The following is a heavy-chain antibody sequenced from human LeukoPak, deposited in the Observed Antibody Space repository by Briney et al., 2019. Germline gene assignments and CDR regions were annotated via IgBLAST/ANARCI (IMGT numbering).Heavy chain of an antibody. D-gene: IGHD3-3*01. Sequence: GGSLRLSCAASVTFSNAWMSWVRQAPGKGLEWVANIKQDGSQKSYVDSVKGRFTISRDNANNLLYLQMNSLRAEDTAVYYCARDRSGDDDFWSGYYTNYFDPWGQGTLVTVSS. V-gene: IGHV3-7*01. CDR3: ARDRSGDDDFWSGYYTNYFDP. CDR2: IKQDGSQK. CDR1: VTFSNAW. J-gene: IGHJ5*02.